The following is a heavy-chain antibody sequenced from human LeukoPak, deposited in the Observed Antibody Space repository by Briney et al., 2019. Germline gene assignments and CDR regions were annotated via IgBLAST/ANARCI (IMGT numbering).Heavy chain of an antibody. CDR3: AWGADLSATDY. CDR2: ISSSSSYI. Sequence: GGSLRLSCEVSGFPFSSDTTHWVRQAPGKGLEWVSSISSSSSYIYYADSVKGRFTISRDNAKNSLYLQMNSLRAEDTAVYYCAWGADLSATDYWGQGTRVTVSS. V-gene: IGHV3-21*01. J-gene: IGHJ4*02. D-gene: IGHD3-16*01. CDR1: GFPFSSDT.